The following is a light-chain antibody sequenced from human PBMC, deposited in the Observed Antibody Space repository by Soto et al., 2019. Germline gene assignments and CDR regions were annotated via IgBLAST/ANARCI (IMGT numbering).Light chain of an antibody. J-gene: IGKJ1*01. V-gene: IGKV1-5*01. CDR1: QSISVW. Sequence: DIQMTHSPSILSASIGDRVTISCRASQSISVWLAWYQQKPGKAPRVLIFDATALESGVPSRFRGSGSGKELTLTTNNLQPDDFATYYCQQYHTSWWTFDQGTKVDIX. CDR3: QQYHTSWWT. CDR2: DAT.